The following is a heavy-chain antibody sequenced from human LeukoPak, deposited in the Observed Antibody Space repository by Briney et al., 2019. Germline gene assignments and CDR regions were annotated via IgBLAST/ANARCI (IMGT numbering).Heavy chain of an antibody. CDR2: INPSGGST. D-gene: IGHD3-22*01. CDR3: ARENYEGPFDY. J-gene: IGHJ4*02. Sequence: ASVKVSCKASGYTFTSYYMHWVRQAPGRGLEWMGIINPSGGSTSYAQKFQGRVTMTRDMSTSTVYMELSSLRSEDTAVYYCARENYEGPFDYWGQGTLVTVSS. V-gene: IGHV1-46*01. CDR1: GYTFTSYY.